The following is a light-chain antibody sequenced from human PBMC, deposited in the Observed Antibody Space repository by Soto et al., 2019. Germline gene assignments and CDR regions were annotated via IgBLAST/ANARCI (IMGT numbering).Light chain of an antibody. J-gene: IGLJ2*01. CDR1: SSDVGGYNF. CDR2: EVT. V-gene: IGLV2-14*01. Sequence: QSVLTQPASVSGSPGQSITISCTGTSSDVGGYNFVSWYQQHPGKAPKLMIYEVTNRPSGVSNRFSGSKSGNTASLTISGLQAEDEADYYCSSYASSRDVFFGDGTKVTVL. CDR3: SSYASSRDVF.